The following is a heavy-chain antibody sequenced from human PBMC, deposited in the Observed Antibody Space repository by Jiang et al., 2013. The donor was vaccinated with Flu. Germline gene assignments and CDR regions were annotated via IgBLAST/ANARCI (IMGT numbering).Heavy chain of an antibody. D-gene: IGHD6-19*01. CDR2: INPNSDAA. J-gene: IGHJ4*02. CDR1: GYTFSDYY. V-gene: IGHV1-2*04. Sequence: GAEVKKPGASVKVSCETSGYTFSDYYIHWVRQAPGQGLEWIGWINPNSDAANYAQKFQGWVTMTRDTSISTAYMELNRLKSDDTALYYCARAPGIAVHFDHWGQGTLVTVSS. CDR3: ARAPGIAVHFDH.